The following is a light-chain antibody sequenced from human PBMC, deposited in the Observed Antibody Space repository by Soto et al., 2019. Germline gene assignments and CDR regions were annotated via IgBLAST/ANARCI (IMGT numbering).Light chain of an antibody. CDR3: CSYAGNYAVV. CDR1: SRDVGAYDS. CDR2: DVT. J-gene: IGLJ2*01. V-gene: IGLV2-11*01. Sequence: QSVLTQPRSVSGSPGQSVTISCAGTSRDVGAYDSVSWYQQHPGKAPKLIIYDVTQRPSGVPDRFSGSKSATSASLTVSGLQPDDDYDYFCCSYAGNYAVVFGGGTKLTVL.